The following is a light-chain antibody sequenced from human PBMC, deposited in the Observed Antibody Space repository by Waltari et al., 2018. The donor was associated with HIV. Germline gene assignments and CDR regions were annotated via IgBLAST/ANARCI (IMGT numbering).Light chain of an antibody. J-gene: IGLJ2*01. Sequence: QSVLTQPPSASGTPGQTVTISCSGSRSNVGTNTVNWYQQLPGTAPQLLIYSKKQRASGVPDRVSGAKYGTSASLASSGLQSGDEADYYCAAWDDSLNGVVFGGGTKLTGL. V-gene: IGLV1-44*01. CDR1: RSNVGTNT. CDR2: SKK. CDR3: AAWDDSLNGVV.